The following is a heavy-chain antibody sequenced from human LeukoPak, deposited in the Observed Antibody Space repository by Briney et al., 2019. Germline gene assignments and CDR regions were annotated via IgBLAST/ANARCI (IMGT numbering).Heavy chain of an antibody. J-gene: IGHJ4*02. CDR2: INPNSGGT. CDR1: GYTFSNYY. CDR3: ARDGLNNYVWGSYRYHDY. Sequence: ASVKVSCKASGYTFSNYYIHWVRQAPGQGLEWMGWINPNSGGTIYAQMFQGRVTLTQDTSISTAYMELSRLRSDDTAVYYCARDGLNNYVWGSYRYHDYWGRGTLVTVSS. V-gene: IGHV1-2*02. D-gene: IGHD3-16*02.